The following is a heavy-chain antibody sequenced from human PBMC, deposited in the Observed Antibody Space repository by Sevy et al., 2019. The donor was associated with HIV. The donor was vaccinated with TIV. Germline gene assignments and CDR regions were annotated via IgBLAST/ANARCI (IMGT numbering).Heavy chain of an antibody. J-gene: IGHJ5*01. CDR2: IYYIGNT. CDR3: ARWTMGITMIQGEFDS. D-gene: IGHD3-10*01. V-gene: IGHV4-39*01. CDR1: GGSISNSAYY. Sequence: SETLSLTCSVSGGSISNSAYYWGWIRQHPGKGLEWIGNIYYIGNTYYKPSLKSRVTISVDTSKNQFSLQLSSVTAADTAVYYCARWTMGITMIQGEFDSWGQGTLVTVSS.